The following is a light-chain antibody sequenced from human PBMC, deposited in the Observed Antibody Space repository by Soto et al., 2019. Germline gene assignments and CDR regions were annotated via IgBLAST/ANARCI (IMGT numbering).Light chain of an antibody. Sequence: QLVLTQPASVSASPGQSITISCSGTSSDIGGYKFVSWYQQHPGRAPKVIIYEVTNRPSGVSNRFSGSKAGNTASLTIAGLQAEDEADYYCSSYTNTSTLVIFGGGTQLTVL. CDR2: EVT. CDR1: SSDIGGYKF. V-gene: IGLV2-14*03. CDR3: SSYTNTSTLVI. J-gene: IGLJ2*01.